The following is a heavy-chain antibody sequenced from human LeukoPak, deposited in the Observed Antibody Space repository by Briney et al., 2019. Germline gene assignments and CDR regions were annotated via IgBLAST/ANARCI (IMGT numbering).Heavy chain of an antibody. CDR2: IKRDGSDK. V-gene: IGHV3-7*01. J-gene: IGHJ5*02. CDR3: ARGEYMWFDP. Sequence: RGSLRLSCGASGFTFSTYWMSWVRQAPGKGLEWVANIKRDGSDKYYVDSVKGRFTISRDNAKNSLYLQMNSLRAEDTAVYYCARGEYMWFDPWGQGTLVTVSS. D-gene: IGHD2/OR15-2a*01. CDR1: GFTFSTYW.